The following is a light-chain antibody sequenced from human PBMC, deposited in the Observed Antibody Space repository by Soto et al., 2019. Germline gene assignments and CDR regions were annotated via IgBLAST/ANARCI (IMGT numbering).Light chain of an antibody. CDR3: SSYTTTTRL. J-gene: IGLJ3*02. CDR2: EVS. CDR1: SSDIGSNNY. Sequence: QSVLTQPASVSGSPGQSITISCTGTSSDIGSNNYVSWFQQRPGKAPTLIIYEVSNRPSGVSNHFSGSKSGNTASLTISGLLPEDEAEYYCSSYTTTTRLFGGGTKVPVL. V-gene: IGLV2-14*01.